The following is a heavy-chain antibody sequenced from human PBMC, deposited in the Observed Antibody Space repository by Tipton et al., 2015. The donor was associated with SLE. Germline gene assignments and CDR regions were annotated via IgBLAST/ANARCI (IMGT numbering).Heavy chain of an antibody. CDR3: AAGDWDLFEF. D-gene: IGHD3/OR15-3a*01. CDR1: GYTSTDYY. J-gene: IGHJ4*02. CDR2: INLNSAGT. Sequence: QVQLVQSGAEVKKPGASVKVSCNTSGYTSTDYYMHWVRQAPGQGLEWLGWINLNSAGTNYAQRFQDRVTMTRDTSINTAFMDLSGLRSDDTAVYFCAAGDWDLFEFWGQGALITVST. V-gene: IGHV1-2*02.